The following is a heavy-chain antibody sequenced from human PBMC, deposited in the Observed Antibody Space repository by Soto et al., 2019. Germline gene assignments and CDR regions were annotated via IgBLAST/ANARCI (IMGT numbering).Heavy chain of an antibody. V-gene: IGHV3-7*01. D-gene: IGHD3-22*01. CDR2: IKQDGSEK. CDR1: GFNFSSYW. CDR3: ARVWSDYYDSSGLDY. Sequence: GGSLRLSCAASGFNFSSYWMSWVRQAPGKGLEWVANIKQDGSEKYYVDSVKGRFTMSRDNAKNSLYLQMNSLSAEDTAEYYCARVWSDYYDSSGLDYWGQGTLVTVSS. J-gene: IGHJ4*02.